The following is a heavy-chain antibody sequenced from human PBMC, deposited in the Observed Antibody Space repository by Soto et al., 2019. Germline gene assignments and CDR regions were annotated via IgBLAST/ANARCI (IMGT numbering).Heavy chain of an antibody. Sequence: QVQLVDSGGGVVQPGRSLRLSCAASGFTFSSYAMHWVRQAPGKGLEWVAVISYDGSNKYDADSVKGRFTISRDNSKNALYLQMNSLRAEDTAVYYCARDAQGVVNNYFDYWGEGTLVPVSS. D-gene: IGHD3-3*01. J-gene: IGHJ4*02. CDR1: GFTFSSYA. CDR2: ISYDGSNK. V-gene: IGHV3-30-3*01. CDR3: ARDAQGVVNNYFDY.